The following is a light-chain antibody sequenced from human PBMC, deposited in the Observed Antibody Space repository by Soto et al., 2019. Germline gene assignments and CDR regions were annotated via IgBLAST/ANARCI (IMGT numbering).Light chain of an antibody. Sequence: DIQITHSPTTLSASVGARVTIASRASQSISKWLAWYQQKPGRAPKLLIYDSSSLESGVPSRFSGSGSGTECSLTISSLQPDDVATYYCQQYDSFSSTFGQGTRLEIK. CDR1: QSISKW. V-gene: IGKV1-5*01. CDR3: QQYDSFSST. J-gene: IGKJ5*01. CDR2: DSS.